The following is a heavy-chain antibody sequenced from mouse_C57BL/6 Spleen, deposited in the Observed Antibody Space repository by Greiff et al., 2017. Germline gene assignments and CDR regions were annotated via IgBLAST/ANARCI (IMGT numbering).Heavy chain of an antibody. Sequence: VQLQQPGAELVRPGTSVKLSCKASGYTFTSYWMHWVKQRPGQGLEWIGVIDPSDSYTNYNQKFKGKATLTVDTSSSTPYMQLSSLTSEDSAVXYCARGGLLDALDYWGQGTSVTVAS. CDR3: ARGGLLDALDY. V-gene: IGHV1-59*01. J-gene: IGHJ4*01. CDR2: IDPSDSYT. D-gene: IGHD2-3*01. CDR1: GYTFTSYW.